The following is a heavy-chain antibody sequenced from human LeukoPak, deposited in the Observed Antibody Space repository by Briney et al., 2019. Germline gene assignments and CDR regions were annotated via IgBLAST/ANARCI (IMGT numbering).Heavy chain of an antibody. CDR1: GSSISSGDYY. Sequence: KTSETLSLTCTVSGSSISSGDYYWSWIRQPPGKGLEWIGYIYYSGSTYYNPSLKSRVTISVDTSKNQFSLKLSSVTAADTAVYYCARGGGRFLDGENWFDPWGQGTLVTVSS. J-gene: IGHJ5*02. V-gene: IGHV4-30-4*01. CDR2: IYYSGST. CDR3: ARGGGRFLDGENWFDP. D-gene: IGHD3-3*01.